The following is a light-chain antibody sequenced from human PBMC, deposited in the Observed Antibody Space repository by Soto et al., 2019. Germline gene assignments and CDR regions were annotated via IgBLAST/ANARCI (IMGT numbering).Light chain of an antibody. V-gene: IGKV3-15*01. J-gene: IGKJ4*01. CDR1: RSVSTN. Sequence: DIILTQSPATLSVSPGERATLFCRASRSVSTNLAWYQHKLGQGPRLLIYGASTRVTGVPARFSGSGSGTDFTLVISYLKSEDFGVYYCQQYDKSLPPVTFGGGTKVEI. CDR3: QQYDKSLPPVT. CDR2: GAS.